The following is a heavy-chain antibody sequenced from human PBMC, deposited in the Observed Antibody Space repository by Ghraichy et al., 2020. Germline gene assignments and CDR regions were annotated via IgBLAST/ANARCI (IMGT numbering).Heavy chain of an antibody. CDR2: ISAYNGNT. CDR1: GFTFNTYG. CDR3: ARDTGDYGDRFDY. J-gene: IGHJ4*02. D-gene: IGHD4-17*01. V-gene: IGHV1-18*01. Sequence: SVKVSCKASGFTFNTYGISWVRQAPGQGLEWMGWISAYNGNTNYLQNLQGRVTMTTDTSTSTAYMELRSLRSDDTAVYYCARDTGDYGDRFDYWGQGTLVTVSS.